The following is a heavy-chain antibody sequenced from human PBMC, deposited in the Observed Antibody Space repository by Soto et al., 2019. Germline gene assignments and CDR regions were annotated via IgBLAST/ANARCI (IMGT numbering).Heavy chain of an antibody. V-gene: IGHV1-69*12. Sequence: QVQLVQSGAEVKKPGSSVKVSCKASGGTFSSYAISWVRQAPGQGLEWMGGIIPIFGTAHYAQKFQGRVTIXGXEXQRTAYMELSRLRSEDTAVYYCARDGGVYDYSPFDYWGQGTLVTVSS. D-gene: IGHD4-4*01. CDR3: ARDGGVYDYSPFDY. CDR2: IIPIFGTA. J-gene: IGHJ4*02. CDR1: GGTFSSYA.